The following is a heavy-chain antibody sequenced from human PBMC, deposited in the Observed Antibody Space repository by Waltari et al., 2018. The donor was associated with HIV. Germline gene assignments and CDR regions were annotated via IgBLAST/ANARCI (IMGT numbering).Heavy chain of an antibody. V-gene: IGHV3-66*02. D-gene: IGHD6-13*01. CDR2: IYSGGST. CDR3: ARGIIAAAGNWFDP. Sequence: EVQLVESGGGLVQPGGSLRVSCAASGFTVRSNCKSWVRQAPGKGLEWVSVIYSGGSTYYADSVKGRFTISRDNSKNTLYLQMNSLRAEDTAVYYCARGIIAAAGNWFDPWGQGTLVTVSS. J-gene: IGHJ5*02. CDR1: GFTVRSNC.